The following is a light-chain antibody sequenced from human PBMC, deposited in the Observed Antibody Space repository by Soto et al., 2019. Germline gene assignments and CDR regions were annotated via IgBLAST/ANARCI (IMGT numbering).Light chain of an antibody. Sequence: EIVLTQSPGTLSLSPGEGATLSCRASQTISNTYLAWYQQKPGQAPRLLIYGASSRATGIPDRFSGSGSGTVFTLTISGLEPEDFAVYYCQSYGRTVFTFGPGTKVDI. V-gene: IGKV3-20*01. CDR2: GAS. CDR1: QTISNTY. J-gene: IGKJ3*01. CDR3: QSYGRTVFT.